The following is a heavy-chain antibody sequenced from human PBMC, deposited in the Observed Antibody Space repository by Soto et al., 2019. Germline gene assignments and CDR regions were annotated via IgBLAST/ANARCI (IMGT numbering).Heavy chain of an antibody. Sequence: QVQLQESGPGLVKPSQTLSLTCTVSGGSISSGGYYWSWIRQHPGKGLEWIGYISYSGSTYYNPSLERRGTISVDTSKNQFSLKLSSVTAADTAVYYCARDALSRDSIWGQGTLVTVSS. CDR1: GGSISSGGYY. CDR3: ARDALSRDSI. CDR2: ISYSGST. J-gene: IGHJ4*02. V-gene: IGHV4-31*03. D-gene: IGHD3-22*01.